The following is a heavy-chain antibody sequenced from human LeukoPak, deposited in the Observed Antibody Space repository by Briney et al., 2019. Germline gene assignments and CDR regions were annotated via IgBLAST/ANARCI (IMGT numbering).Heavy chain of an antibody. CDR3: ARDHGGSYGYFDY. CDR2: INPNSGGT. D-gene: IGHD1-26*01. Sequence: ASVKVSRKASGYTFTGYYMHWVRQAPGQGLEWMGWINPNSGGTNYAQKFQGRVTMTRDTSISTAYMELSRLRSDDTAVYYCARDHGGSYGYFDYWGQGTLVTVSS. J-gene: IGHJ4*02. V-gene: IGHV1-2*02. CDR1: GYTFTGYY.